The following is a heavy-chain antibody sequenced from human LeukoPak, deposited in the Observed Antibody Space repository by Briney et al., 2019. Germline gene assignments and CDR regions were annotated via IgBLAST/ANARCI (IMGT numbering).Heavy chain of an antibody. CDR3: ARPSSSWYYCFDY. Sequence: SETLSLTCTVSGGSISSYYWSWIRQPPGKGLEWIGYIYYSGSTNYNPSLKSRVTISVDTSKNQFSLKLSSVTAADTAVYYCARPSSSWYYCFDYWGQGTLVTVSS. CDR1: GGSISSYY. D-gene: IGHD6-13*01. V-gene: IGHV4-59*08. CDR2: IYYSGST. J-gene: IGHJ4*02.